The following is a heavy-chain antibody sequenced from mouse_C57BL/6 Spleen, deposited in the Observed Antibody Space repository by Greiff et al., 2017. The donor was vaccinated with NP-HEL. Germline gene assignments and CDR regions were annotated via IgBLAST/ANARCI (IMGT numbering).Heavy chain of an antibody. J-gene: IGHJ1*03. CDR3: ARTPGITTVWYFDV. D-gene: IGHD1-1*01. CDR2: IDPSDSYT. CDR1: GYTFTSYW. V-gene: IGHV1-59*01. Sequence: QVQLQQPGAELVRPGTSVKLSCKASGYTFTSYWMHWVKQRPGQGLEWIGVIDPSDSYTNYNQKFKGKATLTVDTSSSTAYMQLSSLTSEDSAVYYCARTPGITTVWYFDVWGTGTTVTVSS.